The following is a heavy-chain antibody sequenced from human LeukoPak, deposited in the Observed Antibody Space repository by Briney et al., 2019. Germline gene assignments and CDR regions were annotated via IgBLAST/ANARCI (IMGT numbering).Heavy chain of an antibody. D-gene: IGHD4-11*01. CDR2: INHSGST. J-gene: IGHJ4*02. V-gene: IGHV4-34*01. CDR3: ASTRLQGTDY. CDR1: GGSFSGYY. Sequence: KPSETLSLTCAVYGGSFSGYYWSWIRQPPGKGLEWIGEINHSGSTNYNPSLKSRVTISVDTSKNQFSLKLSSVTAADTAVYYCASTRLQGTDYWGQGTLVTVSS.